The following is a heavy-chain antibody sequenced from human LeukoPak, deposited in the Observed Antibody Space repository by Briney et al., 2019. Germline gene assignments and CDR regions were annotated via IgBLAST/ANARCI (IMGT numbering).Heavy chain of an antibody. CDR1: GFTFSSYA. CDR3: ARVSFFRYFDY. V-gene: IGHV3-23*01. CDR2: ISSGGGST. Sequence: GGSLRLSCAASGFTFSSYAMSWVRQAPGKGLEWVSAISSGGGSTYYADSVKGRFTISRDNSKNTLYLQMNSLRAEDTAVYYCARVSFFRYFDYWGQGTLVTVSS. D-gene: IGHD3-9*01. J-gene: IGHJ4*02.